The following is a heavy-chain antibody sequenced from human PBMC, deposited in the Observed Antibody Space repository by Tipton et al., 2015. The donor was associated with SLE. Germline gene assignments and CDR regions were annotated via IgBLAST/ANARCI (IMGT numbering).Heavy chain of an antibody. Sequence: QLVQSGAEVKKPGESLKISCKGSGYTFTSYWIGWVRQMPGKGLEWMGIIYPADSDTRYGPSFQGQVTISADKSTRTAYLQWSSLRASDTAMYYCARQSVQGDQLDYWGQGTLVTVSS. CDR2: IYPADSDT. CDR3: ARQSVQGDQLDY. V-gene: IGHV5-51*01. D-gene: IGHD1-1*01. J-gene: IGHJ4*02. CDR1: GYTFTSYW.